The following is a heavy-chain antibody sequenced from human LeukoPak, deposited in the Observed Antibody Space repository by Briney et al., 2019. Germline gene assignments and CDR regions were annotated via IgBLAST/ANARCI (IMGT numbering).Heavy chain of an antibody. Sequence: GGSLRLSCTASGFIFSTSWMTWVRQAPGKGLEWVANINLDGSEKYYVDSVKGRFTISRDNAKNSLYLQMNSLRAEDTAVYYCARGNVAVSRDYWGQGTLATVSS. D-gene: IGHD2-15*01. V-gene: IGHV3-7*01. J-gene: IGHJ4*02. CDR2: INLDGSEK. CDR1: GFIFSTSW. CDR3: ARGNVAVSRDY.